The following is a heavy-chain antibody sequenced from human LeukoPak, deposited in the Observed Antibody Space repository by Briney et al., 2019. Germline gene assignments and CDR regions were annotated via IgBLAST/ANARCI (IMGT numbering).Heavy chain of an antibody. V-gene: IGHV3-23*01. CDR3: AKEVVGATNWFDP. J-gene: IGHJ5*02. CDR2: ISGSGGST. CDR1: GLTFRSSA. D-gene: IGHD1-26*01. Sequence: GGSLRLSCAASGLTFRSSAMSWVRQAPGKGLEWVSRISGSGGSTYFADSVKGRFTISGDNSKNTLYLQMNSLRGEDTAIYYCAKEVVGATNWFDPWGQGTLVTVSS.